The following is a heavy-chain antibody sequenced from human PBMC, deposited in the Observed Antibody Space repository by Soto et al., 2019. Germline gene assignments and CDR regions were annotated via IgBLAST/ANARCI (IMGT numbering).Heavy chain of an antibody. Sequence: EVQLVESGGVLVQPGRSLRLSCAASGFTFSTYAMSWVRQAPGKGLEWVSAISGSGGSTYYTDSVKGRFTISRDNSKNTLYLQMNSLRAEDTAVYYCAVRKTGSFFDYWGQGTLVTVSS. CDR3: AVRKTGSFFDY. V-gene: IGHV3-23*04. CDR2: ISGSGGST. CDR1: GFTFSTYA. J-gene: IGHJ4*02. D-gene: IGHD1-26*01.